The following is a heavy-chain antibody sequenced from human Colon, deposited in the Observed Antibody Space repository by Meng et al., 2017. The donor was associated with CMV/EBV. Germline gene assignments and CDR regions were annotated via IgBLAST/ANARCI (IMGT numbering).Heavy chain of an antibody. CDR2: INHSGST. CDR1: GGSFSGYY. J-gene: IGHJ4*02. V-gene: IGHV4-34*01. D-gene: IGHD3-10*01. Sequence: TLALTRAVYGGSFSGYYWSWTRQPPGKGLEWIGEINHSGSTNYPPSLKSRVTISVDTSKNQFSLKLSSVTAADTAVYYCARGSGTFDYWGQGTLVTVSS. CDR3: ARGSGTFDY.